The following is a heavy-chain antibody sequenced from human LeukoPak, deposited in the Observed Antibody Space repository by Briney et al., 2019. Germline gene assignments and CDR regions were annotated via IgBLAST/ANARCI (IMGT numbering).Heavy chain of an antibody. D-gene: IGHD1-26*01. CDR2: INSDGSST. J-gene: IGHJ4*02. V-gene: IGHV3-74*01. Sequence: PGGSLRLSCAASGFTFSSYWMHWVRQAPGKGLVWVSRINSDGSSTSYADSVKGRFTISRDNAKNTLYLQMNSLRAEDTAVYYCAKVHRVGANELDYWGQGTLVTVSS. CDR3: AKVHRVGANELDY. CDR1: GFTFSSYW.